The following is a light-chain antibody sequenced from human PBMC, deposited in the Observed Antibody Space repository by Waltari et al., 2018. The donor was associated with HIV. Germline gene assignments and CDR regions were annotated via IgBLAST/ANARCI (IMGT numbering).Light chain of an antibody. V-gene: IGKV4-1*01. CDR3: RQFDTIPWT. J-gene: IGKJ1*01. CDR2: RCS. Sequence: IVMTQSTGFLSVAAAERATIKCNCTMSVLYEDNRKNWFGWDEHGPGRPGYHLLSRCSTRGRGGSARFSGTESGTDSTLSINSFRSDVAAFYVCRQFDTIPWTFGQETKV. CDR1: MSVLYEDNRKNW.